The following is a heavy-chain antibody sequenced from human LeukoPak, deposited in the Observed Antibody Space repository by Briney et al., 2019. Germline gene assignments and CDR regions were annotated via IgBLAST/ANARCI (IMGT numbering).Heavy chain of an antibody. D-gene: IGHD3-22*01. CDR3: ARDHYYHDSSGYYPN. CDR2: INPASGVT. CDR1: GYTFTAFY. J-gene: IGHJ3*01. Sequence: ASVKVSCKSSGYTFTAFYMHWVRQAPGQGLEWMGWINPASGVTNYAQKFQGRVTMTRDTSITTAYMELSGLRSDDTAIYYCARDHYYHDSSGYYPNWGQGTMVTVYS. V-gene: IGHV1-2*02.